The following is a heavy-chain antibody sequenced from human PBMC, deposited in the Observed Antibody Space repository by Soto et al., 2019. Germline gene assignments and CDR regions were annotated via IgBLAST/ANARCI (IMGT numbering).Heavy chain of an antibody. J-gene: IGHJ6*02. D-gene: IGHD6-25*01. CDR1: GFTFDDYA. Sequence: EVQLVESGGGLVQPGRSLRLSCAASGFTFDDYAMHWVRQAPGKGLEWVSGISWNSGSIGYADSVKGRFTISRDNAKNSLYLQMNSLRAEDTALYYCAKAPGGQRVGYYYYGMDVWGQGTTVTVSS. CDR2: ISWNSGSI. V-gene: IGHV3-9*01. CDR3: AKAPGGQRVGYYYYGMDV.